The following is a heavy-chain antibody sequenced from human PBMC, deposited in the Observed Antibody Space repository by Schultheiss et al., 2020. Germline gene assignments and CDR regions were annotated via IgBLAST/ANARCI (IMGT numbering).Heavy chain of an antibody. Sequence: SCAASGFTFSSYWMHWVRQAPGRGLVWVSRINIDGSSTTYADSVKGRFTISRDNAKNTLYLQMDSLRAEDTAVYYCARVYRYSSSWSDYWGQGTLVNGYS. V-gene: IGHV3-74*01. J-gene: IGHJ4*02. CDR3: ARVYRYSSSWSDY. CDR2: INIDGSST. D-gene: IGHD6-13*01. CDR1: GFTFSSYW.